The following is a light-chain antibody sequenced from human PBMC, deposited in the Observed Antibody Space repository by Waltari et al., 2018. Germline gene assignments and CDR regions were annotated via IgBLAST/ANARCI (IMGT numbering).Light chain of an antibody. CDR2: DAS. V-gene: IGKV1-13*02. CDR1: QAISSA. CDR3: QQLHSYPVT. J-gene: IGKJ4*01. Sequence: AVQLTQSPSSLSASVGDRVTITCRASQAISSALALYQQKPGKAPNLLISDASNLESGVPSRFSGSGSGTHFTLTISSLQPADFATYYCQQLHSYPVTFGGGTKVEIK.